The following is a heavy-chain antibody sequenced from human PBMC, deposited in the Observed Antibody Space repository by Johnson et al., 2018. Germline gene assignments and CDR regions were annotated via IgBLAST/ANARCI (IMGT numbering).Heavy chain of an antibody. Sequence: QVQLVQSGGGLVKPGGSLRLSCAASGFTFSYYYMSWIRQAPGKGLEWVSYISSSAYTIFYADSVKGRFTISRDNAKNSLYLQMDSLRAEDTVVYFCARGSYYYDSNRYYSSNDAFDIWGQGTMVTVSS. D-gene: IGHD3-22*01. CDR3: ARGSYYYDSNRYYSSNDAFDI. J-gene: IGHJ3*02. CDR2: ISSSAYTI. CDR1: GFTFSYYY. V-gene: IGHV3-11*01.